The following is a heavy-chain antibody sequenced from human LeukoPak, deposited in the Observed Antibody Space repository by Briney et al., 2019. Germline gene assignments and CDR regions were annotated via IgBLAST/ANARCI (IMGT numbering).Heavy chain of an antibody. Sequence: GGSPKIPCQGPGNSFTSYCIGWGRQMPGKGLEWMGFIYPGYSDTKYSPSFQCQFTTEADKSISIAYLQWSSLKAADAAMYYCGRRGASSEDFHHWGQGTLVTVSS. V-gene: IGHV5-51*01. CDR1: GNSFTSYC. CDR3: GRRGASSEDFHH. J-gene: IGHJ1*01. CDR2: IYPGYSDT. D-gene: IGHD1-26*01.